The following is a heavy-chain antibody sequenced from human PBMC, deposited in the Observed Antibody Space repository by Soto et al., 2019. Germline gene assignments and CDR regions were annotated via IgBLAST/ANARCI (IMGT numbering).Heavy chain of an antibody. CDR1: GFTFSSYS. Sequence: PGGSLRLSCAASGFTFSSYSMNWVRQATGKGLDWVSSISSSSSYIYYADSVKGRFTISRDNAKNSLYLQMNSLRAEDTAVYYCARDRETTMIVVVIPLGMDVWGQGTTVTVSS. J-gene: IGHJ6*02. V-gene: IGHV3-21*01. D-gene: IGHD3-22*01. CDR2: ISSSSSYI. CDR3: ARDRETTMIVVVIPLGMDV.